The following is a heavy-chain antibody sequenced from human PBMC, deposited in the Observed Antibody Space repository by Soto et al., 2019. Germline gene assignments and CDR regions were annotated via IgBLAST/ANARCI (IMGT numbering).Heavy chain of an antibody. CDR2: IRGTAT. Sequence: EVQLLESGGTLVQPGESLRLSCEVSGFSFSSFAMNWVRQAPEEGLEWVSSIRGTATSYADSVKGRFTISRDNSKNPVYGQLNTLGGEGSAVFYCAQCGLLMTTSGGGRNWFDHGGQATLVIVPS. V-gene: IGHV3-23*01. D-gene: IGHD3-10*01. J-gene: IGHJ5*02. CDR3: AQCGLLMTTSGGGRNWFDH. CDR1: GFSFSSFA.